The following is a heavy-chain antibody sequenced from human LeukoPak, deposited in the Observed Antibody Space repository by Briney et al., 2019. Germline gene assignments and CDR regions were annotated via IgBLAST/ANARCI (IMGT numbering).Heavy chain of an antibody. J-gene: IGHJ4*02. CDR1: GYTFNSYW. CDR2: IKQDGSEK. Sequence: GRSLIHSYAATGYTFNSYWMSWVGRAPGKGLEWVANIKQDGSEKYYVDSVKGRFTISRDNAKNSLYLQMNSLRAEDTAVYYCARDSRGAFDYWGQGTLVTVSS. CDR3: ARDSRGAFDY. D-gene: IGHD3-10*01. V-gene: IGHV3-7*01.